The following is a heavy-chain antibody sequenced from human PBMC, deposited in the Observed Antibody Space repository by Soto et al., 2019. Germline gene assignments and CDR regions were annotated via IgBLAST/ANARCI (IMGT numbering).Heavy chain of an antibody. V-gene: IGHV3-7*01. J-gene: IGHJ1*01. CDR1: GFTFSTYW. CDR2: VKQDGSEK. Sequence: PGGSLRLSCAASGFTFSTYWMSWVRQAPGKGLEWVANVKQDGSEKYYVDSVKGRFTMSRDNAKNSLYLQMNSLRAEDTAVYYCARDLGSSWYPEYFQHWGQGALVTVS. CDR3: ARDLGSSWYPEYFQH. D-gene: IGHD6-13*01.